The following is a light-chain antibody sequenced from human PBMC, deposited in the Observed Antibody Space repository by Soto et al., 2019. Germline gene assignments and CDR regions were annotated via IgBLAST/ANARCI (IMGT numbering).Light chain of an antibody. Sequence: QSALTQPASVSGSPGQSITISCTGTSSDVGSYNLVSWYQQHPGKAPKLMIYEGSKRPSGVSNRFSGSKSGNTASLTISGLPAEDEADYYCCSYAGSSTFEGHVVFGGGTKLTVL. V-gene: IGLV2-23*03. CDR3: CSYAGSSTFEGHVV. J-gene: IGLJ2*01. CDR1: SSDVGSYNL. CDR2: EGS.